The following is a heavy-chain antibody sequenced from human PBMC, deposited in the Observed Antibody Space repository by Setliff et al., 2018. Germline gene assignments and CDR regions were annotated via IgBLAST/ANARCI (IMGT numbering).Heavy chain of an antibody. J-gene: IGHJ4*02. V-gene: IGHV1-18*01. CDR1: GYTFSESI. CDR2: IGVYTGRT. D-gene: IGHD2-8*01. Sequence: GASVKVSCKVSGYTFSESIVSWVRQAPGQGLEWMGWIGVYTGRTSSAQKFQDRLTMMTEKSTNMAYMELRGLTSNDTAVYYCLRLVRYCSRTTCQRTLGDEVWGQGTLVTVSS. CDR3: LRLVRYCSRTTCQRTLGDEV.